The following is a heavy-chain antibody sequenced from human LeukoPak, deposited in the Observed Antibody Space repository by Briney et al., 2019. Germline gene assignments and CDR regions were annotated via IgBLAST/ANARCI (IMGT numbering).Heavy chain of an antibody. V-gene: IGHV3-30*02. D-gene: IGHD6-6*01. CDR1: GFTFSNYA. J-gene: IGHJ4*02. CDR2: IRYNGSNR. CDR3: AKAIHSSSSGVVDY. Sequence: PGGSLRLSCAASGFTFSNYAMHWVRQAPAKGQEWVTFIRYNGSNRYYAESVKGRFTISRDNSKNTLYLQMSSLRAEDTALYYCAKAIHSSSSGVVDYWGQGTLVTVSS.